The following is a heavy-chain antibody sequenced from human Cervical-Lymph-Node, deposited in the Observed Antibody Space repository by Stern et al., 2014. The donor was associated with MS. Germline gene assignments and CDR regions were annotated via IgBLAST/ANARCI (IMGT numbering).Heavy chain of an antibody. D-gene: IGHD1-26*01. CDR2: ISYEGSNK. CDR3: AKDLGGSYYHYYYGMDV. Sequence: VQLVESGGGVVQPGRSLRLSCAASGFTFSSYGMHWVRQAPGTGLEWVAVISYEGSNKYYADSVKGRFTISRDNSKNTLYLQMNSLRAEDTAVYYCAKDLGGSYYHYYYGMDVWGQGTTVTVSS. CDR1: GFTFSSYG. V-gene: IGHV3-30*18. J-gene: IGHJ6*02.